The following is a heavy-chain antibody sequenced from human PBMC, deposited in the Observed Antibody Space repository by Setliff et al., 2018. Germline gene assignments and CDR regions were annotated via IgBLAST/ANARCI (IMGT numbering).Heavy chain of an antibody. CDR1: GYTFTDYY. D-gene: IGHD3-16*01. V-gene: IGHV1-2*06. Sequence: ASVKVSCKASGYTFTDYYMYWVRQAPGQGLEWMGRINPSSGATIYAQKFQGRVTMTSDTSISTAYMELGRLRSDDTAVYFCARDGGGDSDAFDIWGQGTMVTVS. CDR3: ARDGGGDSDAFDI. CDR2: INPSSGAT. J-gene: IGHJ3*02.